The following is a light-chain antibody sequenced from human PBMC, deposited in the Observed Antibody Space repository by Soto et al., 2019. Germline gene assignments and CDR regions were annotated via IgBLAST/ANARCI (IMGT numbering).Light chain of an antibody. J-gene: IGKJ4*01. V-gene: IGKV1-39*01. CDR1: QSISNY. CDR2: AAS. CDR3: QQSYSTPST. Sequence: DIQMTQSPSSLSASVGDRVTITCRASQSISNYLNWYYQKPGKAPKLLISAASSLQSEVPSRFSGGVSGTEFTLTISSLQPEDFATYYCQQSYSTPSTVGGGTKVEI.